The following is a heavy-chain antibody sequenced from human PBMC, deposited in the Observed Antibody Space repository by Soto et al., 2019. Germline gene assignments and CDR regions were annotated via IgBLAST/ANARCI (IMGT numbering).Heavy chain of an antibody. CDR3: ARYGYNYGPYHDD. J-gene: IGHJ1*01. V-gene: IGHV1-18*01. D-gene: IGHD5-18*01. CDR1: GYTFTRYG. Sequence: QVQLVQSGVEVKKPGASVKVSCKTSGYTFTRYGISWVRQAPGQGLEWMGWLSVFNGNTNYAQKCQGRVTMTIDTSTTTAYMELTSLRADDTAMYYCARYGYNYGPYHDDWGQGTLVTVSS. CDR2: LSVFNGNT.